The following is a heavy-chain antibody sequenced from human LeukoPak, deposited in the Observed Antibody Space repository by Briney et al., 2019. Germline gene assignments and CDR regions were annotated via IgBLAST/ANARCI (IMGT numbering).Heavy chain of an antibody. J-gene: IGHJ4*02. CDR2: MNPNSGNT. D-gene: IGHD3-3*01. V-gene: IGHV1-8*01. CDR3: VRTAGIFWSGAYYFDY. Sequence: GASVEVSCKASGDTFTSYDINWVRQATGQGLEWMGWMNPNSGNTGYAQKFQGRVTMTRNTSISTAYMELSSLRSEDTAVYYCVRTAGIFWSGAYYFDYWGQGTLVTVSS. CDR1: GDTFTSYD.